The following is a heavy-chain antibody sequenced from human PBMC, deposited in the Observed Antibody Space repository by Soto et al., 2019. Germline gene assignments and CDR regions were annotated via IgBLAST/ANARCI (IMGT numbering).Heavy chain of an antibody. CDR1: GGTFSSYA. J-gene: IGHJ5*02. CDR3: ARDKGAGSSFLVDWFDP. V-gene: IGHV1-69*13. Sequence: ASVKVSCKASGGTFSSYAISWVRQAPGQGLEWMGGIIPIFGTANYAQKFQGRVTITADESTSTAYMELSSLRSEDTAVYYCARDKGAGSSFLVDWFDPWGQGTLVTVSS. CDR2: IIPIFGTA. D-gene: IGHD6-13*01.